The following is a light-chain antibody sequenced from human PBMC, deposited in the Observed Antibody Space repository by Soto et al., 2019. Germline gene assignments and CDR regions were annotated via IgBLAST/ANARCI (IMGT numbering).Light chain of an antibody. Sequence: QSALTQPASVSGSLGQSITISFTGTSXDIGGYKYVSWYQQHPGKVPKLIIFEVSNRPSGVSDRFSGSNSGNTASLTISGLQAEDEADYYCTSYSRYRVLVFGGGTKVTVL. J-gene: IGLJ3*02. V-gene: IGLV2-14*01. CDR1: SXDIGGYKY. CDR3: TSYSRYRVLV. CDR2: EVS.